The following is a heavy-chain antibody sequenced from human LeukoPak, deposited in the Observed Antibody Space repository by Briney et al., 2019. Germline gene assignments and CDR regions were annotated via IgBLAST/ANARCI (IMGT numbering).Heavy chain of an antibody. CDR3: VTGWPGRGVDFQH. V-gene: IGHV3-64*05. CDR2: ISANGVST. CDR1: GFTFSSHA. J-gene: IGHJ1*01. D-gene: IGHD2-15*01. Sequence: PGGSLRLSCSASGFTFSSHAMHWVRQAPGKGLEYVSAISANGVSTYYGDSAKGRFSISRDNSNNTLHVQMSSLRAEDTALYYCVTGWPGRGVDFQHWGQGTLVTVSS.